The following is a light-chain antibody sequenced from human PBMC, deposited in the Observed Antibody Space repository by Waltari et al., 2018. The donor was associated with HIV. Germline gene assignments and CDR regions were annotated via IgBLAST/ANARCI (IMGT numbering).Light chain of an antibody. V-gene: IGLV2-8*01. CDR1: RSDVVASNY. Sequence: LPPPPCAPESPAHSLHISSSGTRSDVVASNYVSRYQQHPGKAPKLMIYEVSKRPSGVPDRFSGSKSGNTASLTVSGLQAEDGADYYCSSYAGSNNYYVFGTGTKVTVL. J-gene: IGLJ1*01. CDR2: EVS. CDR3: SSYAGSNNYYV.